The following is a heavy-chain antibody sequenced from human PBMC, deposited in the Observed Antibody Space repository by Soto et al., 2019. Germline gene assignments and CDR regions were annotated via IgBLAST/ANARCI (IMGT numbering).Heavy chain of an antibody. CDR2: IKSKTDGGTT. D-gene: IGHD5-18*01. Sequence: GGSLRLSCAASGFTFSNAWMNWVRQAPGKGLERVGRIKSKTDGGTTDYAAPVKGRFTISRDDSRNTLYLQMNSLKIEDTALYFCIARADTYGRFVSRGQGTLVTGSS. J-gene: IGHJ4*02. V-gene: IGHV3-15*07. CDR3: IARADTYGRFVS. CDR1: GFTFSNAW.